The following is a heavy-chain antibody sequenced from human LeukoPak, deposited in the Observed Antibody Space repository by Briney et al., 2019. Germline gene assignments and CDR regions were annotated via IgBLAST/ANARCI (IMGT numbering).Heavy chain of an antibody. CDR1: GFPVNNNY. CDR3: ARAGGSDAFDI. Sequence: PGGSLRLSCAASGFPVNNNYMTWVRQAPGKGLDWVSVIDSDGNTYYADSVMGRFSISRDNSKNMVFLQMNSLRAEDTAVYYCARAGGSDAFDIWGQGTMVTVSS. D-gene: IGHD5-12*01. J-gene: IGHJ3*02. V-gene: IGHV3-53*01. CDR2: IDSDGNT.